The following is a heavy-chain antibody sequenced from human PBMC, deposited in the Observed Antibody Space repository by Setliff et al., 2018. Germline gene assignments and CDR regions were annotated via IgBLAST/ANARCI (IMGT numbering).Heavy chain of an antibody. J-gene: IGHJ6*02. D-gene: IGHD3-10*01. CDR1: GFTFSSYS. CDR2: ISSSSSYI. Sequence: GGSLSLSCAASGFTFSSYSMNWVRQAPGKGLEWVSSISSSSSYIYYADSVKGRFTISRDNAKNSLYLQMNSLRAEDTAVYYCAREELWFGELASYYYYGMDVWGQGTTVTVSS. V-gene: IGHV3-21*01. CDR3: AREELWFGELASYYYYGMDV.